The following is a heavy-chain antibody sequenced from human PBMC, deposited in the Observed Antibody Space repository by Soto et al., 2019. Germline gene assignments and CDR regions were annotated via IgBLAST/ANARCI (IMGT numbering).Heavy chain of an antibody. J-gene: IGHJ3*01. CDR3: TRGFLDYGDYRAYHAFDL. Sequence: GASVKVSCKASGYSFTTYYMHWVRQAPGQGLEWMGIINPSVGTTSYAQKFHGRVTMTRDTSTSTVYMEMSSLRSEDTAVYYCTRGFLDYGDYRAYHAFDLWGQGTMVTVSS. V-gene: IGHV1-46*03. CDR1: GYSFTTYY. CDR2: INPSVGTT. D-gene: IGHD4-17*01.